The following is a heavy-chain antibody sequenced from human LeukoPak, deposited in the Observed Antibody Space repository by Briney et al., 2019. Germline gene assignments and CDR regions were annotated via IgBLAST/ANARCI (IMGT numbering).Heavy chain of an antibody. D-gene: IGHD6-13*01. CDR3: ARDGTAPGLYFDL. Sequence: GGSLRLSCAVSGFTFTDYWMNWVRQAPGKGLEWVASIRQDGNEKSYMDAVKVRFTISRDNTRDSLYLQMSSLRVEDTAVYYCARDGTAPGLYFDLWGQGTLVTVSS. V-gene: IGHV3-7*01. CDR2: IRQDGNEK. CDR1: GFTFTDYW. J-gene: IGHJ4*01.